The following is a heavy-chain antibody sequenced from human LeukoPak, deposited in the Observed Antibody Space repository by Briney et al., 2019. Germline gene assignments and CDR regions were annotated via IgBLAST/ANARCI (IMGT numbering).Heavy chain of an antibody. CDR2: INHSGST. CDR3: ARVDYGDPNWFDP. V-gene: IGHV4-34*01. Sequence: ETLSLTCAVYGGSFSGYYWSWIRQPPGKGLEWIGEINHSGSTNYNPSLKSRVAISVDTSKNQFSLKLSSVTAADTAVYYCARVDYGDPNWFDPWGQGTLVTVSS. D-gene: IGHD4-17*01. J-gene: IGHJ5*02. CDR1: GGSFSGYY.